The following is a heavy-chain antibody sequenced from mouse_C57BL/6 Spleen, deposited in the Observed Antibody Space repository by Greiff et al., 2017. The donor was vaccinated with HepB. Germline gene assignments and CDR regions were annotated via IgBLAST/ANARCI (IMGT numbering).Heavy chain of an antibody. CDR3: ARFHYYGSSGHYFDY. CDR2: INPYNGDT. CDR1: GYSFTGYF. Sequence: EVQLQQSGPELVKPGDSVKISCKASGYSFTGYFMNWVMQSHGKSLEWIGRINPYNGDTFYNQKFKGKATLTVDKSSSTAHMELRSLTSEDSAVYYCARFHYYGSSGHYFDYWGQGTTLTVSS. V-gene: IGHV1-20*01. J-gene: IGHJ2*01. D-gene: IGHD1-1*01.